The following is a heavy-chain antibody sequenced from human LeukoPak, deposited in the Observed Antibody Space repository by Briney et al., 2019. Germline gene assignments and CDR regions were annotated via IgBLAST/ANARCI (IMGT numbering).Heavy chain of an antibody. CDR3: AKWGSSSSAYYYYYMDV. D-gene: IGHD6-6*01. V-gene: IGHV3-23*01. CDR2: ISGSGGST. Sequence: GGSLRLSCAASGFTFSSYAMGWVRQAPGKGLEWVSAISGSGGSTYYADSVKGRFTISRDNSKNTLYLQMNSLRAEDTAVYYCAKWGSSSSAYYYYYMDVWGKGTTVTVSS. CDR1: GFTFSSYA. J-gene: IGHJ6*03.